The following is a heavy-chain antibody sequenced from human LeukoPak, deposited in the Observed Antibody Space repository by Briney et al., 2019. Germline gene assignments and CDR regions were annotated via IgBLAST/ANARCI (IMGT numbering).Heavy chain of an antibody. Sequence: GGSLRLSCAASGFTFSNAWMSWVRQAPGKGLEWVGRIKSKTDGGTTDYAAPVKGRYTISRDDSKNTLYLQMNSLKTEDTAVYYCTTDGEWELPTAAFDIWGQGTMVTVSS. CDR3: TTDGEWELPTAAFDI. CDR1: GFTFSNAW. D-gene: IGHD1-26*01. V-gene: IGHV3-15*01. J-gene: IGHJ3*02. CDR2: IKSKTDGGTT.